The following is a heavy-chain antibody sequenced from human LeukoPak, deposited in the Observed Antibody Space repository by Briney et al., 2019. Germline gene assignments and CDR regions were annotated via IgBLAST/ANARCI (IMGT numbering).Heavy chain of an antibody. CDR1: GFTFSSYA. D-gene: IGHD3-9*01. Sequence: GGSLRLSCAASGFTFSSYAMHWVRQAPGKGLEWVANIKQDGSEKYYVDSVKGRFTISRDNAKNSLYLQMNSLRAEDTAVYYCARDLFSGRLRVDPWGQGTLVTVSS. CDR3: ARDLFSGRLRVDP. J-gene: IGHJ5*02. CDR2: IKQDGSEK. V-gene: IGHV3-7*01.